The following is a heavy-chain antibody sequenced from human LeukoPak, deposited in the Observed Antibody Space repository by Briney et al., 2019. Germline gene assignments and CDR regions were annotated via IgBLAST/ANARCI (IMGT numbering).Heavy chain of an antibody. CDR2: ISGSAGST. V-gene: IGHV3-23*01. J-gene: IGHJ4*02. CDR3: AKWDGIFGVVTV. CDR1: GFTFRSYA. D-gene: IGHD3-3*01. Sequence: SGGSLRLSCAASGFTFRSYAMNWIRQPPGKGLEWVAAISGSAGSTDYADSVRGRFTISRDNSKNTLYVQMNSLRVEDTAMYYCAKWDGIFGVVTVWGQGTLVTVSS.